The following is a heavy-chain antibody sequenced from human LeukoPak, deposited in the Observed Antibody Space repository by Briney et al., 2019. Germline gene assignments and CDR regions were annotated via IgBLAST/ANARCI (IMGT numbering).Heavy chain of an antibody. Sequence: SVKVSCKASGGTFSSYAISWVRQAPGQGLEWMGGIIPIFGTANYAQKFQGRVTITADESTSTAYMELSSLRSEDTAVYYCARADCSGGSCYSSWFDPWGQGTLVTASS. CDR3: ARADCSGGSCYSSWFDP. CDR2: IIPIFGTA. D-gene: IGHD2-15*01. V-gene: IGHV1-69*13. J-gene: IGHJ5*02. CDR1: GGTFSSYA.